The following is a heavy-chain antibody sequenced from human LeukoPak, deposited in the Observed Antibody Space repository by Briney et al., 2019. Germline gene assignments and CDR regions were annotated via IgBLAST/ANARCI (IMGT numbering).Heavy chain of an antibody. Sequence: SETLSLTCTVSGGSISSYYWSWIRQPPGKGLEWIGDIYYSGSTNYNPSLKSRVTISVDTSKNQFSLKLSSVTAADTAVYYCASLIGYCSGGSCYPHWGQGTLVTVSS. J-gene: IGHJ4*02. V-gene: IGHV4-59*08. CDR2: IYYSGST. CDR3: ASLIGYCSGGSCYPH. D-gene: IGHD2-15*01. CDR1: GGSISSYY.